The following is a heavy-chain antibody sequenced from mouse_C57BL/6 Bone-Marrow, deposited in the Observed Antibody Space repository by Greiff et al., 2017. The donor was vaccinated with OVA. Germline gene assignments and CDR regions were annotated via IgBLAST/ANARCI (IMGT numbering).Heavy chain of an antibody. Sequence: VQLMESGAELARPGASVKMSCKASGYTFTSYTMHWVKQRPGQGLEWIGYINPSSGYTKYNQKFKDKATLTADKSSSTAYMQLSSLTSEDSAGYYCASRGTEAMDYWGQGTSVTVSS. D-gene: IGHD3-3*01. CDR3: ASRGTEAMDY. V-gene: IGHV1-4*01. J-gene: IGHJ4*01. CDR1: GYTFTSYT. CDR2: INPSSGYT.